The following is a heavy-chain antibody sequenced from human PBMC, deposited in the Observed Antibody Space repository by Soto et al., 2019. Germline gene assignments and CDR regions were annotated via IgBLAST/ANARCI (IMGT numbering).Heavy chain of an antibody. CDR2: IYPGDSDT. J-gene: IGHJ6*03. CDR3: ARYYYDYTGYMDV. Sequence: PGESLKISCKGSGYSFTSYWIGWVRQMPGKGLEWMGIIYPGDSDTRYSPSFQGQVTISRDNAKNTLYLQMNSLRAEDTAVYYCARYYYDYTGYMDVWGKGTTVTVSS. V-gene: IGHV5-51*01. D-gene: IGHD5-12*01. CDR1: GYSFTSYW.